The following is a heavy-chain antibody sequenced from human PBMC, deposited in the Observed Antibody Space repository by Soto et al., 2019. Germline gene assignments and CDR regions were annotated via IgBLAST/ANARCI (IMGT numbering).Heavy chain of an antibody. CDR2: VIPIFGTA. Sequence: VASVKVSCKASGGTFSSYAISWVRQAPGQGLEWMGGVIPIFGTANYAQKFQGRVTITADESTSTAYMELSSVRSEDTAVYYCAVASYYGYGMDDWGQGTPVTVSS. J-gene: IGHJ6*02. CDR3: AVASYYGYGMDD. V-gene: IGHV1-69*13. D-gene: IGHD2-15*01. CDR1: GGTFSSYA.